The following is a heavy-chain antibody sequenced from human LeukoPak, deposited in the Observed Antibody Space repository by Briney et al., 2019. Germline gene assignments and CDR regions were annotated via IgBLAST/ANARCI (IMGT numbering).Heavy chain of an antibody. V-gene: IGHV1-8*01. Sequence: ASVKVSCKASGYTFTTYDVNGLGQPPGQGLEGMGWMNPNTGNAGYAQKFQGRLTMTRNTFITTAYMELSSLRSEDTAVYYCARGLSLDKSHVDYWGQGTLVTASS. CDR3: ARGLSLDKSHVDY. CDR1: GYTFTTYD. J-gene: IGHJ4*02. CDR2: MNPNTGNA. D-gene: IGHD2/OR15-2a*01.